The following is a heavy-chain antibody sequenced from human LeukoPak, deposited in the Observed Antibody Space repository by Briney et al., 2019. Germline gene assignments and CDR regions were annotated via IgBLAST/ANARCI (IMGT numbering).Heavy chain of an antibody. CDR2: INPNSGGT. V-gene: IGHV1-2*02. J-gene: IGHJ4*02. Sequence: ASVKVSCKASGYTFTGYYMHCVRQAPGQGLEWMAWINPNSGGTNYAQKFQGRVTMTRDTSISTAYMELSRLRSDDTAVYYCARDLLSVAATPDYWGEGALVTVSS. CDR3: ARDLLSVAATPDY. CDR1: GYTFTGYY. D-gene: IGHD2-2*01.